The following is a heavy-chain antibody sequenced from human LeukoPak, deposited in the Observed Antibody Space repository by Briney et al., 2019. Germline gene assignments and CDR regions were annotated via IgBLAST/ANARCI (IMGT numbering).Heavy chain of an antibody. J-gene: IGHJ4*02. D-gene: IGHD6-13*01. CDR2: ISGGGGTT. CDR1: GFTFSNYA. CDR3: AKDSFRIAAD. Sequence: PGGSLRLSCAASGFTFSNYAMSWVRQAPGKGLEWVSAISGGGGTTYYTDSVKGRFTISRDNSKNTLYLQMNSLRAEDTAVYYCAKDSFRIAADWGQGTLVTVSS. V-gene: IGHV3-23*01.